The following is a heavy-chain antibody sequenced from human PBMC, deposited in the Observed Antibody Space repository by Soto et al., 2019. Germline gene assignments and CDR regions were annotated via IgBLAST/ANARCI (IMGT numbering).Heavy chain of an antibody. J-gene: IGHJ6*03. CDR1: GFTFSNAW. CDR3: TSYYNWNDVIGPRREKLKGGDYYYYMDV. V-gene: IGHV3-15*01. Sequence: GGSLRLSCAASGFTFSNAWMSWVRQAPGKGLEWVGRIKSKTDGGTTDYAAPVKGRFTISRDDSKNTLYLQMNSLKTEDTAVYYCTSYYNWNDVIGPRREKLKGGDYYYYMDVWGKGTTVTVSS. D-gene: IGHD1-1*01. CDR2: IKSKTDGGTT.